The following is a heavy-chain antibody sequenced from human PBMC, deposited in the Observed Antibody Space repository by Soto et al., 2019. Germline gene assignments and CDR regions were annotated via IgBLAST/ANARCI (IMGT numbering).Heavy chain of an antibody. V-gene: IGHV3-23*04. Sequence: DVQLVDSGGGLVQPGGSLRLSCEASGFTFSNYALSGVGQPQGKGLEWVSLVSATAGTTYYTDSVKGRFTISRDNSRNTVYLQMNSLRADDTAVYYCAKDRLAGGFDYWGQGTLVTVSS. CDR3: AKDRLAGGFDY. J-gene: IGHJ4*02. D-gene: IGHD3-16*01. CDR2: VSATAGTT. CDR1: GFTFSNYA.